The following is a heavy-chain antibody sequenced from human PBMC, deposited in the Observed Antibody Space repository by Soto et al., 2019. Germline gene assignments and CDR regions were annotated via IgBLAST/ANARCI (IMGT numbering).Heavy chain of an antibody. D-gene: IGHD2-2*01. CDR1: GGTFSSYA. CDR3: ATRRDLDIVVVPNNYYYYMDV. CDR2: IIPIFGTA. V-gene: IGHV1-69*13. Sequence: ASVKVSCKASGGTFSSYAISWVRQAPGQGLEWMGGIIPIFGTANYAQKFQGRVTITADESTSTAYMELSSLRSEDTAVYYCATRRDLDIVVVPNNYYYYMDVWGKGTTVTVSS. J-gene: IGHJ6*03.